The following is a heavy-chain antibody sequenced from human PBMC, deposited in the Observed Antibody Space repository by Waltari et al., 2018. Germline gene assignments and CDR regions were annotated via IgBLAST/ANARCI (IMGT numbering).Heavy chain of an antibody. CDR2: ISGPGLTT. CDR1: GFTFISCA. V-gene: IGHV3-23*01. CDR3: AKVGGVAAAEFQFDF. D-gene: IGHD2-2*01. J-gene: IGHJ4*02. Sequence: EVQLLESGGGLVQPEESLRLSCAASGFTFISCAMSWVRQGPGKGLEWVSVISGPGLTTYYADSVKGRFSISRDNSRSTLYLQINSLRGDDTAVYYCAKVGGVAAAEFQFDFWGRGTLVTVSS.